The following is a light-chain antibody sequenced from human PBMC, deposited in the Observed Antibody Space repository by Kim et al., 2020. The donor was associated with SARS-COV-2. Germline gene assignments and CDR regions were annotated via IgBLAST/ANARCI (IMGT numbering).Light chain of an antibody. CDR3: QQYGSSPRT. CDR2: GAS. Sequence: EIVLTQSPGTLSLSPGERATLSCRASQSVSSNYLVWYQQKPGQAPRLLIYGASGRATGIPDRFSGSGSGTDFTLTISRLEPEDFAGYYCQQYGSSPRTFGQGTKVDIK. V-gene: IGKV3-20*01. J-gene: IGKJ1*01. CDR1: QSVSSNY.